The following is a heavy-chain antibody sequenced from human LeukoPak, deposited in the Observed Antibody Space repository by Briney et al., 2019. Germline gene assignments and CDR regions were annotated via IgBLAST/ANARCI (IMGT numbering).Heavy chain of an antibody. CDR2: INPNTGGT. D-gene: IGHD4-17*01. J-gene: IGHJ4*02. Sequence: ASVKVSCKASGYTFTGYFLHWVRQAPGQGPEWMGRINPNTGGTNYAQKFQGRVTMTRDTSITTAYMEVSSLKSYDTAVYYCASDLSGFLAYGDNLDYWGQGTLVTVSS. V-gene: IGHV1-2*06. CDR3: ASDLSGFLAYGDNLDY. CDR1: GYTFTGYF.